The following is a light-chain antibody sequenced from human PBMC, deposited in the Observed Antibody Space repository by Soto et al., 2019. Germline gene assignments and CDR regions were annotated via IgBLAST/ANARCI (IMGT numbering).Light chain of an antibody. V-gene: IGKV3-20*01. CDR2: GAS. CDR1: QSVSSRN. CDR3: LRYGDSPPAYT. J-gene: IGKJ2*01. Sequence: EIVLTQSPGTLSLSGGERATLSCRASQSVSSRNLAWYRQKPGQAPSLLIYGASNRATGIPDRFSGSGSGTDFTLTISRLEPEDFAVYYCLRYGDSPPAYTFGQGTKLEIK.